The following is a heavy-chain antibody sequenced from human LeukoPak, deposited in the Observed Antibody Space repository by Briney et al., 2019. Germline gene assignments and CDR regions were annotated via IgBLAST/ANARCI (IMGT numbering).Heavy chain of an antibody. Sequence: ASVKVSCKASGYTFTSYYMHWVRQATGQGLEWMGWMNPNSGNTGYAQKFQGRVTMTRNTSISTAYMELSSLRSEDTAVYYCARRGVVATDYWGQGTLVTVSS. CDR2: MNPNSGNT. CDR3: ARRGVVATDY. CDR1: GYTFTSYY. D-gene: IGHD5-12*01. J-gene: IGHJ4*02. V-gene: IGHV1-8*02.